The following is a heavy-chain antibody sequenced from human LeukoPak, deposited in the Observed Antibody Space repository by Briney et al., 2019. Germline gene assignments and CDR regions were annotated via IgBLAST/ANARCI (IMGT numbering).Heavy chain of an antibody. D-gene: IGHD5-18*01. CDR2: INPNSGGT. J-gene: IGHJ4*02. V-gene: IGHV1-2*02. CDR3: AREAYSYGSSLTPYPDY. Sequence: ASVKVSCKASGYTFTGYYMHWVRQAPGQGLEWMGWINPNSGGTNYAQKFQGRVTMTRDTSISTAYMELSRLRSDDTAVYYCAREAYSYGSSLTPYPDYWGQGTLVTVSS. CDR1: GYTFTGYY.